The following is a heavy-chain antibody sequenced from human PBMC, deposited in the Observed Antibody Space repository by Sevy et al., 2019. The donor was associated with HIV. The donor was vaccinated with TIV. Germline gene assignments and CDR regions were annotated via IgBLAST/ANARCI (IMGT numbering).Heavy chain of an antibody. CDR2: INPNSGGT. CDR3: AGEQYAFDF. Sequence: ASVKVSCKASGYTFTGYYMHWVRQAPGQGLEWMGGINPNSGGTNYAQKFQGRVTMTRDTSIGTAYMELSRPGSDGTAVYYCAGEQYAFDFWGQGTMVTVSS. V-gene: IGHV1-2*02. J-gene: IGHJ3*01. CDR1: GYTFTGYY.